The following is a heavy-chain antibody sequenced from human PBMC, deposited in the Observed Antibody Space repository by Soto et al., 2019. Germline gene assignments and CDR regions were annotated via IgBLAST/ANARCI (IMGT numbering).Heavy chain of an antibody. CDR2: IWYDGSNK. J-gene: IGHJ2*01. V-gene: IGHV3-33*01. D-gene: IGHD2-21*02. Sequence: QVQLVESGGGVVQPGRSLRLSCAASGFTFSSYGMHWVRQAPGKGLEWVAVIWYDGSNKYYADSVKGRFTISRDNSKKQRYRQMNSLGAEDTAVYYCARQYCGGDCYPSYWYFDLWGRGTLVTVSS. CDR1: GFTFSSYG. CDR3: ARQYCGGDCYPSYWYFDL.